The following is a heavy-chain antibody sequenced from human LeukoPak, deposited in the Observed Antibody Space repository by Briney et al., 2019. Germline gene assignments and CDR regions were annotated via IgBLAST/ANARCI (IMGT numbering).Heavy chain of an antibody. J-gene: IGHJ6*03. Sequence: GASVKVSCKASGYTFISYDINWVRQATGQGLEWMGWMNPNTGNTAFAQKFQGRVTMTRDTSISTAYMELSSLRSEDTAVYYCARGQGDILTGYPLPRPRNMDVRGKGTTVTVSS. CDR1: GYTFISYD. V-gene: IGHV1-8*01. CDR3: ARGQGDILTGYPLPRPRNMDV. CDR2: MNPNTGNT. D-gene: IGHD3-9*01.